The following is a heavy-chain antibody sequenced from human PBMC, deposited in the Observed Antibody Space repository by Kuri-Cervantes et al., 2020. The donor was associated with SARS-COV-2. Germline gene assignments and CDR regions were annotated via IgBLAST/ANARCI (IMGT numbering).Heavy chain of an antibody. CDR3: ARDLGVLRFLEGGYYFDY. CDR1: GFTFSNYA. Sequence: RTLSLTCVASGFTFSNYAIHWVRQAPGKGLEWVALISYDGSDKNYADSVRGRFTISRDNSKNTLYLQMNSLRAEDTAVYYCARDLGVLRFLEGGYYFDYWGQGTLVTVSS. D-gene: IGHD3-3*01. J-gene: IGHJ4*02. CDR2: ISYDGSDK. V-gene: IGHV3-30*01.